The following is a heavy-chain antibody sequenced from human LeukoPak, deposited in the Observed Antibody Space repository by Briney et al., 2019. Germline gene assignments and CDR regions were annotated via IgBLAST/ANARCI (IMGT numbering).Heavy chain of an antibody. Sequence: SVKVSCMASGGTFSSYAISWVRQAPGQGLEWMGGIIPIFGTANYAQKFQGRVTITADESTSTAYMELSSLRSEDTAVYYCARDSGRYNWNEGVYWGQGTLVTVSS. CDR1: GGTFSSYA. J-gene: IGHJ4*02. D-gene: IGHD1-20*01. V-gene: IGHV1-69*13. CDR2: IIPIFGTA. CDR3: ARDSGRYNWNEGVY.